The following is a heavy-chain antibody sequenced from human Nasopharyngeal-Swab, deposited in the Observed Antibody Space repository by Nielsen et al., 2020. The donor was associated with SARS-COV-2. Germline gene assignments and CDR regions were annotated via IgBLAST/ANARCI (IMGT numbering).Heavy chain of an antibody. D-gene: IGHD6-19*01. V-gene: IGHV1-69*01. J-gene: IGHJ6*02. CDR3: ASTPYSSGWYGPRSANYGMDV. Sequence: WVRQAPGQGLEWMGRINPNSGGTNYAQKFQGRVTITADESTSTAYMELSSLRSEDTAVYYCASTPYSSGWYGPRSANYGMDVWGQGTTVTVSS. CDR2: INPNSGGT.